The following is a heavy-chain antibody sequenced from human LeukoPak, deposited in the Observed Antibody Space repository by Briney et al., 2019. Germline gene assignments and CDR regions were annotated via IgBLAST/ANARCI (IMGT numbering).Heavy chain of an antibody. J-gene: IGHJ3*02. CDR1: RLTFSSYW. V-gene: IGHV3-7*01. CDR3: ASYGSGSTDAFDI. D-gene: IGHD3-10*01. CDR2: IKQDGSEK. Sequence: GGSLRLSCAASRLTFSSYWMSWVRQAPGKGLEWVANIKQDGSEKYYVDSVKGRFTISRDNTKNSLYLQMNSLRAEDTAVYYCASYGSGSTDAFDIRGQGTMVTVSS.